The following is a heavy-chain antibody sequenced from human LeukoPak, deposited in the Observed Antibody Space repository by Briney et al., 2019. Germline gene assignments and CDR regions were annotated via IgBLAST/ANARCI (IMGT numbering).Heavy chain of an antibody. D-gene: IGHD3-3*01. J-gene: IGHJ6*02. CDR3: ARADQTYDFWSGYYIKHGMDV. CDR1: GGPISSYY. CDR2: IYYSGST. V-gene: IGHV4-59*01. Sequence: SETLSLTCTVSGGPISSYYWSWIRQPPGEGLEWIGYIYYSGSTNYNPSLKSRVTISVDTSKNQFSLKLSSVTAADTAVYYCARADQTYDFWSGYYIKHGMDVWGQGTTVTVSS.